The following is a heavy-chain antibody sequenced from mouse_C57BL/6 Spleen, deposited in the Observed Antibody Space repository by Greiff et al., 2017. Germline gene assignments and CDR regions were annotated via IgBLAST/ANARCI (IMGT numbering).Heavy chain of an antibody. CDR2: ISDGGSYT. CDR3: ASDRGYGSSYEYWYFDV. Sequence: EVKLQESGGGLVKPGGSLKLSCAASGFTFSSYAMSWVRQTPEKRLEWVATISDGGSYTYYPDNVKGRFTISRDNAKNNLYLQMSHLKSEDTAMYYCASDRGYGSSYEYWYFDVWGTGTTVTVSS. D-gene: IGHD1-1*01. V-gene: IGHV5-4*03. J-gene: IGHJ1*03. CDR1: GFTFSSYA.